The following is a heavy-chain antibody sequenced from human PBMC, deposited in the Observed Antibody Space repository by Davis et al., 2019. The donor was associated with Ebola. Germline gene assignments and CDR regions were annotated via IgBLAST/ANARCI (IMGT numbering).Heavy chain of an antibody. CDR1: GGSISSYY. CDR3: ARRRGTFKMFDP. CDR2: IYYSGST. D-gene: IGHD1-7*01. J-gene: IGHJ5*02. V-gene: IGHV4-59*01. Sequence: PSETLSLTCTVSGGSISSYYWSWIRQPPGKGLEWIGYIYYSGSTNYNPSLKSRVTISVDTSKNQFSLKLSSVTAADTAVYYCARRRGTFKMFDPWGQGTLVTVSS.